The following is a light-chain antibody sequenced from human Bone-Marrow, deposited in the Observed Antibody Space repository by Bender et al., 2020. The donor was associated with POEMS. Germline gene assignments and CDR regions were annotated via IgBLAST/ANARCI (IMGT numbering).Light chain of an antibody. CDR2: ENV. CDR3: QAWDSTYGVV. Sequence: SYDLNQPPSVSVSPGQTASITCSGHKVEFKYASWYRQKPGQSPVLVIYENVKRPSEIPERFSGSNFGDTATLTSSGAQPMDEAEYFCQAWDSTYGVVFGGGTKLTVL. V-gene: IGLV3-1*01. CDR1: KVEFKY. J-gene: IGLJ3*02.